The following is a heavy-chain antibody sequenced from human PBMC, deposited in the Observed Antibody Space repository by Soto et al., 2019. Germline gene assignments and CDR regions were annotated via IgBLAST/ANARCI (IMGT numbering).Heavy chain of an antibody. J-gene: IGHJ4*02. D-gene: IGHD2-8*01. CDR2: ITEDGSGT. Sequence: GGSLRLSCATSGFTSSSYPIPWVRQAPGKGPVWVSRITEDGSGTTYADSVKGRFTVTRDNAKNTMYLQMSGLGAEDTAVYHCVRGTNGWRGMDYWGQGTLVTVSS. V-gene: IGHV3-74*01. CDR3: VRGTNGWRGMDY. CDR1: GFTSSSYP.